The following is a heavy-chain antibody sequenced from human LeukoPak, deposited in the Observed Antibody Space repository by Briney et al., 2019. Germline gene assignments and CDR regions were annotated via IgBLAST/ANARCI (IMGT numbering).Heavy chain of an antibody. CDR2: TNHSGST. J-gene: IGHJ3*02. Sequence: SETLSLTCAVYGGSFSGYYWSWIRQPPGKGLEWIGETNHSGSTNYNPSLKSRVTISVDTSKNQFSLKLSSVTAADTAVYYCARVPRSNDYGDYRGAFDIWGQGTMVTVSS. CDR3: ARVPRSNDYGDYRGAFDI. V-gene: IGHV4-34*01. CDR1: GGSFSGYY. D-gene: IGHD4-17*01.